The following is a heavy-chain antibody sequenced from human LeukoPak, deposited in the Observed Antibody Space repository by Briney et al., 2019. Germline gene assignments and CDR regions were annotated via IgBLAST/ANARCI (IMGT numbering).Heavy chain of an antibody. CDR1: GGSFSGYY. V-gene: IGHV4-34*01. CDR2: INHSGST. J-gene: IGHJ2*01. CDR3: ARLLRWLGYFDL. Sequence: SETLSLTCAVYGGSFSGYYWSWIRQPPGKGLEWIGEINHSGSTNYNPSLKSRVAISVDTSKNQFSLKLSSVTAADTAVYYCARLLRWLGYFDLWGRGTLVTVSS. D-gene: IGHD4-23*01.